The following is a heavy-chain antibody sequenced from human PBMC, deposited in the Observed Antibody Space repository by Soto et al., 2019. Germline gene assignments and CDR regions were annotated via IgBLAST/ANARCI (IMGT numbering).Heavy chain of an antibody. J-gene: IGHJ4*02. V-gene: IGHV3-23*01. D-gene: IGHD3-10*01. Sequence: EVQLLESGGGLVQPGGSLRLSCAASGFTFSSYAMSWVREAPGKGLEWVSAISGSGGSTYYADSVKGRFTISRDNSKNTLYLQMNSLRAEDTAVYYCAKDLYWGTMVRGGSDYWGQGTLVTVSS. CDR2: ISGSGGST. CDR1: GFTFSSYA. CDR3: AKDLYWGTMVRGGSDY.